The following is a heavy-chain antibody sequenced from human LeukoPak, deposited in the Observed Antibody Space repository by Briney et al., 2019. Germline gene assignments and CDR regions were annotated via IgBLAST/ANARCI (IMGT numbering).Heavy chain of an antibody. CDR2: ISSSSLYI. CDR3: ARDSLTLIVGRQRRGLDY. Sequence: GGSLRLSCAVSGFTFSSYTMNWVRQAPGKGLEWVSSISSSSLYIYYADSVKGRFTISRDNAKNSLFLQMNSLRAEDTAIYYCARDSLTLIVGRQRRGLDYWGQGTLVTVSS. V-gene: IGHV3-21*01. D-gene: IGHD3-22*01. CDR1: GFTFSSYT. J-gene: IGHJ4*02.